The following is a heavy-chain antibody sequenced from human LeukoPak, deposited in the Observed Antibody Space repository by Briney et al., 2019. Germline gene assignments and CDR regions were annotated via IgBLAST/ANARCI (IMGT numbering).Heavy chain of an antibody. V-gene: IGHV3-30*02. Sequence: GGSLRLSCAASGFTFSSYGMHWVRQAPGKGQEWVAFMRYDGSNKYYADSVKGRFTISRDNSKNTLYLQMNSLRAEDTAVYYCAKDKGYSGYDYYYYYMDVWGKGTTVTVSS. J-gene: IGHJ6*03. CDR3: AKDKGYSGYDYYYYYMDV. D-gene: IGHD5-12*01. CDR1: GFTFSSYG. CDR2: MRYDGSNK.